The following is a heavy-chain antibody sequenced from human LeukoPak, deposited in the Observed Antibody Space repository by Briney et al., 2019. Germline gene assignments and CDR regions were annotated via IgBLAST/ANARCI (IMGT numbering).Heavy chain of an antibody. J-gene: IGHJ3*02. CDR2: ISSRGGTI. Sequence: GGSLRLSCAASGFTFSDYEMDWVRQSPERGLEGVSYISSRGGTIFCADSVKGRFTISRDNAKNSLHLQMNSLRAEDTAIYYCAKEPTPDRSGFDAFHIWGQGTMVTVSS. V-gene: IGHV3-48*03. CDR3: AKEPTPDRSGFDAFHI. CDR1: GFTFSDYE. D-gene: IGHD6-19*01.